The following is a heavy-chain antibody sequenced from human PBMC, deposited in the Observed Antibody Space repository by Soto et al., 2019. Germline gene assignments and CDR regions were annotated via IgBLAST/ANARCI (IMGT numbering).Heavy chain of an antibody. V-gene: IGHV5-51*01. CDR1: GYSFTTNW. D-gene: IGHD3-3*01. Sequence: GASLKISSKASGYSFTTNWIGWVRQMPGKGLEWMGFIDPHDSHTIYNPSFQGQVTISADKSISTAYLQWSSLKASDTAMYYCVRRADWSGWSHYFDEWGKGTLVTVYS. CDR2: IDPHDSHT. J-gene: IGHJ4*02. CDR3: VRRADWSGWSHYFDE.